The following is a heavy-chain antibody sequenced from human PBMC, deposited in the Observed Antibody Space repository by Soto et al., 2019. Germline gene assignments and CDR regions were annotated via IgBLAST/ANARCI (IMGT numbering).Heavy chain of an antibody. Sequence: QITLKESGPTLVKPTQTLTLTCTFSGFSLSTSGVGVGWIRQPPGKALEWLALIYWDDDNRYSPSLKSRLTIPTDTSKNQVVLTMTNMDPVDTATYYCAHRSYCSGGSCSPYFAYWGQVTLVTVSS. D-gene: IGHD2-15*01. V-gene: IGHV2-5*02. CDR2: IYWDDDN. CDR3: AHRSYCSGGSCSPYFAY. CDR1: GFSLSTSGVG. J-gene: IGHJ4*02.